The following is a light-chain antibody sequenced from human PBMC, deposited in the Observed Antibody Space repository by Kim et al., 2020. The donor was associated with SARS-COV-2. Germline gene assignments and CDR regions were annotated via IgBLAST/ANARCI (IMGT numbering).Light chain of an antibody. CDR2: QDS. Sequence: PRQTATSTCARDNLGDKFACCTQQNPGQSPVRVIYQDSKRPSATPERFSGYTSGNAATLTVGGTRARDEADYNCRAWDRSTAYGFGPGTTATV. J-gene: IGLJ1*01. CDR3: RAWDRSTAYG. V-gene: IGLV3-1*01. CDR1: NLGDKF.